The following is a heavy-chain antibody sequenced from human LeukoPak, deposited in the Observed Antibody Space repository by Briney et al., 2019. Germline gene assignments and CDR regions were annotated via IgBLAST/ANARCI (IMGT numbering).Heavy chain of an antibody. V-gene: IGHV3-48*02. CDR3: ARAGSIFGVVIPFDY. Sequence: GGSLRLSCAASGFTFSSYAMNWVRQAPGKGLEWVAYISSSSSTVYYADSVKGRLTISRDNAEKSLYVQMNSLRDEDTAVYYCARAGSIFGVVIPFDYWGQGTLVTVSS. J-gene: IGHJ4*02. D-gene: IGHD3-3*01. CDR1: GFTFSSYA. CDR2: ISSSSSTV.